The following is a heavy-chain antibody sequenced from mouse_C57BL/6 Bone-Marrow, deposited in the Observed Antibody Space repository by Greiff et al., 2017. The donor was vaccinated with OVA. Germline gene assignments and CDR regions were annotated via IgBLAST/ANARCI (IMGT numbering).Heavy chain of an antibody. CDR1: GFSLTSYG. V-gene: IGHV2-6-1*01. D-gene: IGHD1-1*01. CDR2: IWSDGST. J-gene: IGHJ4*01. CDR3: ARQNTTVVANDAMDY. Sequence: QVQLKESGPGLVAPSQSLSITCTVSGFSLTSYGVHWVRQPPGKGLEWLVVIWSDGSTTYNSALKSRLSISKDNSKSQVFLKMNSLQTDDTAMYYCARQNTTVVANDAMDYWGQGTSVTVSS.